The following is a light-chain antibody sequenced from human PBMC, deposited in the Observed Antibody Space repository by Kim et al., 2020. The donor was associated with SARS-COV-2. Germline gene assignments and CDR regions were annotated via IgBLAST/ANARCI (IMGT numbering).Light chain of an antibody. CDR1: SGSMAINY. V-gene: IGLV6-57*03. J-gene: IGLJ2*01. CDR3: QSYDSSNVV. Sequence: GKPVTISCPPSSGSMAINYVQWYPHRPGSAPTTVIYEDNQRPSGVPDRFSGSIDSSSNSASLTISGLKTEDEADYYCQSYDSSNVVFGGGTQLTVL. CDR2: EDN.